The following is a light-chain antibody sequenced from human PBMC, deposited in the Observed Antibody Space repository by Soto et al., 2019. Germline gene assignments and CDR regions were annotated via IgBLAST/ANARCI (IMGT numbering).Light chain of an antibody. V-gene: IGKV1-5*01. CDR2: DAS. CDR3: QQYNSYPIT. CDR1: QSISSW. J-gene: IGKJ5*01. Sequence: DLQMTQSPSNLSASVGDRVTITCRASQSISSWLAWYQQKPGKAPKVLIYDASSLESGVPSRVSGSGSGTEFTLTISSLQTDDFATYYCQQYNSYPITFGQGTRLEI.